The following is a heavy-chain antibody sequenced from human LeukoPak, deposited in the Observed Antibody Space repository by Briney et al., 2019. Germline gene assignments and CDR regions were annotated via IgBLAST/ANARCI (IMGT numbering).Heavy chain of an antibody. CDR3: ASQYSSSWYVDYYYYYMDV. V-gene: IGHV1-69*05. CDR2: IIPIFGTA. D-gene: IGHD6-13*01. CDR1: GGTFSSYA. J-gene: IGHJ6*03. Sequence: SVKVSCKASGGTFSSYAISWVRQAPGQGLEWMGGIIPIFGTANYAQKFQGRVTITTDESTSTAYMELSSLRSEDTAVYDCASQYSSSWYVDYYYYYMDVWGKGTTVTVSS.